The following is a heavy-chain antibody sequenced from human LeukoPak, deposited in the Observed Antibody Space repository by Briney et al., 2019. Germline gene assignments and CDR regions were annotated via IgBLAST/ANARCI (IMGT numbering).Heavy chain of an antibody. D-gene: IGHD1-26*01. J-gene: IGHJ1*01. CDR2: ISGSGVTT. V-gene: IGHV3-23*01. CDR1: GFTFSSYA. Sequence: GGSLRLSCEASGFTFSSYAMSWVRQAPGKGLEWVSAISGSGVTTHYAGSVKGRFSISRDNSKDTLYLQMNSLRAEDTALYYCAKKVVVGATSPYSDFQDWGQGTLVTVSS. CDR3: AKKVVVGATSPYSDFQD.